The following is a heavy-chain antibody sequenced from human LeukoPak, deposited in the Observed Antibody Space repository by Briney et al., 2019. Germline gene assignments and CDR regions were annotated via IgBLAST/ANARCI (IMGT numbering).Heavy chain of an antibody. CDR1: GFTFSNYG. CDR3: AKDHSSYDFWSGFHFDY. Sequence: GSLRLSCAASGFTFSNYGMHWVRQAPGKGLEWVAFIRYDGSNKYYADSVKGRFTISRDNSKNTLYLQMNSLRAEDTAVYYCAKDHSSYDFWSGFHFDYWGQGTLVTVSS. CDR2: IRYDGSNK. D-gene: IGHD3-3*01. J-gene: IGHJ4*02. V-gene: IGHV3-30*02.